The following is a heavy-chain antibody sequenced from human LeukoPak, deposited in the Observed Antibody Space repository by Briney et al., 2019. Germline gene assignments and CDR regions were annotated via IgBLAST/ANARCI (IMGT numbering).Heavy chain of an antibody. Sequence: SETLSLTCTVSGGSISRGGYYWSWIRQPPGKGLEWIGYIYDDGSTSSNPSLKSRVTLSVDRSKNHFSLILSSVTAADTAVYYCARGSRVPKAFDIWGQGTMVTVSS. V-gene: IGHV4-30-2*01. CDR1: GGSISRGGYY. CDR3: ARGSRVPKAFDI. J-gene: IGHJ3*02. CDR2: IYDDGST.